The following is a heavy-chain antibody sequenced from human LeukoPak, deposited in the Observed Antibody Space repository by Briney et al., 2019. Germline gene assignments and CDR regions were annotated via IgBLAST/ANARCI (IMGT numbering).Heavy chain of an antibody. CDR3: ATSREVAGSHAFDI. D-gene: IGHD6-19*01. CDR1: GYSFTNCW. CDR2: LYPGDSAS. V-gene: IGHV5-51*01. Sequence: GESLKISFKGSGYSFTNCWIGWVRQMPGKGLEWMGMLYPGDSASRFSPSFQGRVTMSVDRSINTAYLQWSSLRASDTAMYYCATSREVAGSHAFDIWGQGTVVTVSS. J-gene: IGHJ3*02.